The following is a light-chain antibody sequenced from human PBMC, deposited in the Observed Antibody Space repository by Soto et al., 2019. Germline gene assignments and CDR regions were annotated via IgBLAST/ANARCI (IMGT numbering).Light chain of an antibody. CDR2: RNN. CDR3: AAWDDSLRAV. V-gene: IGLV1-47*01. Sequence: QAVVTQSPSASGTPGQRVTISCSGSSSNIGSNYVYWYQQLPGTAPKLLIYRNNQRPSGVPDRFSGSKSGTSASLAISGLRSEDEADYYCAAWDDSLRAVFGGGTQLTVL. J-gene: IGLJ7*01. CDR1: SSNIGSNY.